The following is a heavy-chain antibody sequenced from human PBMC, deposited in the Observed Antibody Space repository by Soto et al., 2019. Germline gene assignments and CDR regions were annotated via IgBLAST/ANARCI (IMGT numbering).Heavy chain of an antibody. CDR1: GFTFSSYA. V-gene: IGHV3-23*01. Sequence: EVQLLESGGGLVQPGGSLRLSCAASGFTFSSYAMSWVRQAPGKGLEWVSSISGNGGSTNYADSVKGRFTISRDNSKNTLDLQMNILKDEDTAIYYCTKDGGGYFTSTTCYGGGSFDYWGQGTLVTVSS. CDR2: ISGNGGST. CDR3: TKDGGGYFTSTTCYGGGSFDY. D-gene: IGHD2-2*01. J-gene: IGHJ4*02.